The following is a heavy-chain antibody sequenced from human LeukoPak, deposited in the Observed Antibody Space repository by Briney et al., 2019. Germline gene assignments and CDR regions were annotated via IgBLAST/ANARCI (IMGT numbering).Heavy chain of an antibody. CDR1: GDSISSSSYY. CDR2: IYYSGST. V-gene: IGHV4-39*07. Sequence: SETLSLTCTVSGDSISSSSYYWGWIRQPPGKGLEWIGSIYYSGSTYYNPSLKSRVTISVDTSKNQFSLKLSSVTAADTAVYYCARDTMLTFDPWGQGTLVTVSS. J-gene: IGHJ5*02. CDR3: ARDTMLTFDP. D-gene: IGHD4/OR15-4a*01.